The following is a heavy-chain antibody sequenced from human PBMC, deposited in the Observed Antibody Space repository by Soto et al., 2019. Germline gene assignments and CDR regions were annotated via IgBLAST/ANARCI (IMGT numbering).Heavy chain of an antibody. CDR3: ATGSLLDCSGGSCYLGAFDS. J-gene: IGHJ3*02. D-gene: IGHD2-15*01. CDR2: FDPEDGET. V-gene: IGHV1-24*01. CDR1: GYTLTELS. Sequence: ASVKVSCKVSGYTLTELSMHWVRQAPGKGLEWMGGFDPEDGETIYAQKFQGRVTMTEDTSTDTAYMELSSLRSEDTAVYYCATGSLLDCSGGSCYLGAFDSWGQGTMVTVSS.